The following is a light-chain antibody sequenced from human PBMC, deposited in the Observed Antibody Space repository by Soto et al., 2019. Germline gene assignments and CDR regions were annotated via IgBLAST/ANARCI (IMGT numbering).Light chain of an antibody. V-gene: IGLV1-44*01. J-gene: IGLJ2*01. CDR3: TAWDDTLNGPGVV. CDR1: TSNIGSNS. CDR2: NND. Sequence: QSVLTQPPSASGTPGQRVTISCSGRTSNIGSNSVNWYQQLPGTAPRLLIYNNDQRPSGVPDRFSGSKSGTAASLAISGLQSDDEADYFCTAWDDTLNGPGVVFGGRTKLTVL.